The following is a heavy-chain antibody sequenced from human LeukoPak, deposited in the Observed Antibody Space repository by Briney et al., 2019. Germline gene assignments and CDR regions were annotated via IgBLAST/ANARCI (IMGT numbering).Heavy chain of an antibody. V-gene: IGHV3-30*04. D-gene: IGHD4-17*01. CDR1: GFTFSSYA. CDR3: ARPRTVTTSPYYFDY. J-gene: IGHJ4*02. Sequence: GGSLRPSCAASGFTFSSYAMHWVRQAPGKGLEWVAVISYDGSNKYYADSVKGRFTISRDNSKNTLYLQMNSLRAEDTAVYYCARPRTVTTSPYYFDYWGQGTLVTVSS. CDR2: ISYDGSNK.